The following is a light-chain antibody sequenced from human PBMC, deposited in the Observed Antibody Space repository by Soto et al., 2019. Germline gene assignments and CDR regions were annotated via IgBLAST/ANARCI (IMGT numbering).Light chain of an antibody. J-gene: IGKJ1*01. CDR3: QQYNNWPWT. V-gene: IGKV3-15*01. CDR2: GAS. Sequence: EIVMTQSPATLSVSPGERATLSCRASQSVSSNLAWYQQKPGQAPRLLIYGASTRATGIPARFSGSGSGTDFTLTISSQQSEDVAVYYCQQYNNWPWTFGQGTKVEIQ. CDR1: QSVSSN.